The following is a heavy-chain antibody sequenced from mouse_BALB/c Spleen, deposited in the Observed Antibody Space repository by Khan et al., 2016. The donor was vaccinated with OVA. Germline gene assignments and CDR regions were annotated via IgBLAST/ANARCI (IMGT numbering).Heavy chain of an antibody. Sequence: VQLQQPGPELVKPGASVKISCKTSGYTFIEYTLHWVKQSHGKSLEWIGVINPKNGVTSYNQKFKGKATLTVDKSSSTAYMEFRSLTSEDSAVDYCARDAGSYWGQGTSVTVSS. CDR2: INPKNGVT. V-gene: IGHV1-18*01. CDR1: GYTFIEYT. CDR3: ARDAGSY. J-gene: IGHJ4*01.